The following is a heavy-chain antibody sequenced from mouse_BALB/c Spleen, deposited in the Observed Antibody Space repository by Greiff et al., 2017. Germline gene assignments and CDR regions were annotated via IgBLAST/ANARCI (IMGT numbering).Heavy chain of an antibody. D-gene: IGHD3-2*01. CDR1: GFTFSSYT. Sequence: EVQVVESGGGLVKPGGSLKLSCAASGFTFSSYTMSWVRQTPEKRLEWVATISSGGSYTYYPDSVKGRFTISRDNAKNTLYLQMSSLKSEDTAMYYCTREETARATFFDYWGQGTTLTVSS. CDR3: TREETARATFFDY. CDR2: ISSGGSYT. V-gene: IGHV5-6-4*01. J-gene: IGHJ2*01.